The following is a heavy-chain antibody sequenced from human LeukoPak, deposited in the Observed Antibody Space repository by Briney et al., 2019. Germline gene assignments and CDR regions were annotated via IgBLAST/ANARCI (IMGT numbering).Heavy chain of an antibody. J-gene: IGHJ4*02. CDR1: GFTFSSYG. Sequence: GGCLRLSCAASGFTFSSYGMHWVRQAPGKGLEWVAVIWYDGSNKYYADSVKGRFTISRDNSKNTLYLQMNSLRAEDTAVYYCARVGIAAAGDYWGQRTLVTVSS. CDR3: ARVGIAAAGDY. CDR2: IWYDGSNK. D-gene: IGHD6-13*01. V-gene: IGHV3-33*01.